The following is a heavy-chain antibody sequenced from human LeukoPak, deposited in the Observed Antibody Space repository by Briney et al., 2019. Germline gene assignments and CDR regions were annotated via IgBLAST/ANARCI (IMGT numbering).Heavy chain of an antibody. D-gene: IGHD1-14*01. Sequence: PGGSLRLSCAASGFTFSSYSMNWVRQAPGKGLEWVAFIRYDGSNKYYADSVKGRFTISRDNSKNTLYLQMNSLRAEDTAVYYCAKPEGQKMDVWGKGTTVTISS. CDR3: AKPEGQKMDV. CDR2: IRYDGSNK. CDR1: GFTFSSYS. J-gene: IGHJ6*04. V-gene: IGHV3-30*02.